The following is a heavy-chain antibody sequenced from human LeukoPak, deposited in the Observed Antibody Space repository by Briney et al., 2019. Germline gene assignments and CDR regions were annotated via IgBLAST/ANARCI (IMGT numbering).Heavy chain of an antibody. CDR1: GFTFSNAW. CDR3: TTDFLSLGKCSGGSCYDPAYGMDV. D-gene: IGHD2-15*01. CDR2: IKSKTDGGTT. V-gene: IGHV3-15*01. Sequence: GGSLRLSCAASGFTFSNAWMSWVRQAPGKGLEWVGRIKSKTDGGTTDYAAPVKGRFTIARDDSKNTLYLQMNSLKTEDTAVYYCTTDFLSLGKCSGGSCYDPAYGMDVWGQGTTVTVPS. J-gene: IGHJ6*02.